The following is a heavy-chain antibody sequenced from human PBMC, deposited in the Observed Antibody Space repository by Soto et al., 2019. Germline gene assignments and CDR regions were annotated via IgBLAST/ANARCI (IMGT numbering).Heavy chain of an antibody. Sequence: PGGSLRLSCAASGFTFSTYTMHWVRQAPGKGLVWVSRINSDGSSTSYADSVKGRFTISRDNAKNTLYLQMNSLRAEDTAVYYCAREEGQYDILTGYYTPLFDYWGQGTLVTVSS. CDR1: GFTFSTYT. D-gene: IGHD3-9*01. CDR2: INSDGSST. CDR3: AREEGQYDILTGYYTPLFDY. J-gene: IGHJ4*02. V-gene: IGHV3-74*01.